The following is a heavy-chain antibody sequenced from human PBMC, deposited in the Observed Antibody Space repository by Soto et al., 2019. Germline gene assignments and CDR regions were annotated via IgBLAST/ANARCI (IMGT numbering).Heavy chain of an antibody. V-gene: IGHV4-39*01. CDR3: ARIVVVPAAIKLFDY. Sequence: QLQLQESGPGLVKPSETLSLTCTVSGGSISSSSYYWGWIRQPPGKGLEWIGSIYYSGSTYYNPSLKSGVTISVDTSKNQFSLKLSSVTAADTAVYYCARIVVVPAAIKLFDYWGQGTLVTVSS. J-gene: IGHJ4*02. CDR2: IYYSGST. CDR1: GGSISSSSYY. D-gene: IGHD2-2*02.